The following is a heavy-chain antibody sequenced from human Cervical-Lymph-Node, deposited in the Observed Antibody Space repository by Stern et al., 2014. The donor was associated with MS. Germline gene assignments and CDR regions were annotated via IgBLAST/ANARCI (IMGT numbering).Heavy chain of an antibody. CDR3: ARERDFWSGHFDY. CDR1: GGSINSGDYN. J-gene: IGHJ4*02. V-gene: IGHV4-31*01. D-gene: IGHD3-3*01. Sequence: QVQLQESGPGLLKPSQTLSLTCTVSGGSINSGDYNWSCLRQQPGQGLGWIGHINYSESTNYNPSLSRLVSLPAATSNNLVSLMLTSVTAADTAIYYCARERDFWSGHFDYWGQGTLVTVSS. CDR2: INYSEST.